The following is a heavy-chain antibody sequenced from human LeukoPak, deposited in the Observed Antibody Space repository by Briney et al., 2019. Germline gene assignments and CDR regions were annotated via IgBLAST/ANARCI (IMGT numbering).Heavy chain of an antibody. Sequence: ASVKVSCKASGYTFTGYYMHWVRQAPGQGLEWMGWINPNSGGTNYAQKFQGRVTMTRDTSISTAYMELSRLRSDDTAVYYCARSAVYYDSSGYLAYWGQGTLVTVSS. V-gene: IGHV1-2*02. D-gene: IGHD3-22*01. J-gene: IGHJ4*02. CDR3: ARSAVYYDSSGYLAY. CDR1: GYTFTGYY. CDR2: INPNSGGT.